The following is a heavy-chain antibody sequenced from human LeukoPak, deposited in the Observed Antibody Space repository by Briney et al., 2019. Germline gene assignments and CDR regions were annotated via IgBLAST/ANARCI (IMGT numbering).Heavy chain of an antibody. D-gene: IGHD1-26*01. CDR3: ARVPLVGATPRWVSRFDY. J-gene: IGHJ4*02. V-gene: IGHV1-18*01. CDR2: ISAYNGNT. Sequence: ASVKVSCKASGDTFTSYGISWVRQAPGQGLEWMGWISAYNGNTNYAQKLQGRVTMTTDTSTSTAYMELRSLRSDDTAVYYCARVPLVGATPRWVSRFDYWGQGTLVTVSS. CDR1: GDTFTSYG.